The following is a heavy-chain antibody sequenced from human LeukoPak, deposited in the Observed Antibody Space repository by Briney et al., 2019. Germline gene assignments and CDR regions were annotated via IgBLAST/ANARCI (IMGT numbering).Heavy chain of an antibody. CDR3: ARNSRYYYDSSGTS. Sequence: SETLSLTCAVYGGSFSGYYWSWIRQPPGKGLEWIGEINHSGSTNYNPSLKSRVTISVDTSKNQFSLKLSSVTAADTAVYYCARNSRYYYDSSGTSWGQGTLVTVSS. CDR2: INHSGST. CDR1: GGSFSGYY. J-gene: IGHJ4*02. V-gene: IGHV4-34*01. D-gene: IGHD3-22*01.